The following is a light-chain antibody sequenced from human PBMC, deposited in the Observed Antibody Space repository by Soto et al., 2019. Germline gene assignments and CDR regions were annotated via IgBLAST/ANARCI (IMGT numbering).Light chain of an antibody. CDR2: DAS. J-gene: IGKJ4*01. Sequence: EIVLTQSPATLSLSPGEGATLSCRASQSVSTYLAWYQQKPGQAPRLLIYDASNRATGIPARFSGSGSGTDFTLTISSLEPEDFAVCYCQQGGSFGGGTKVEIK. V-gene: IGKV3-11*01. CDR3: QQGGS. CDR1: QSVSTY.